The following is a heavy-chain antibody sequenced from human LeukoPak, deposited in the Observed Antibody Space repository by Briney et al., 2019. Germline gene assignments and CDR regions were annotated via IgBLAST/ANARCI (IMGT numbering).Heavy chain of an antibody. V-gene: IGHV3-64*01. CDR3: ARENPGGGPDY. CDR1: GFTFSGYV. J-gene: IGHJ4*02. Sequence: PGGSLRLSCAASGFTFSGYVMHWVRQAPGKGPESVSAISRNGGSTYYANSVKGRFTISRDNSKNTLYLQMGSLRAEDMAVYYCARENPGGGPDYWGQGALVTVSS. D-gene: IGHD1-14*01. CDR2: ISRNGGST.